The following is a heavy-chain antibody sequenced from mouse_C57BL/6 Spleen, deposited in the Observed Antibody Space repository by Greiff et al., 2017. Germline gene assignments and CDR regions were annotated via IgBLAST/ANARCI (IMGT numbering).Heavy chain of an antibody. CDR2: IYPGDGDP. J-gene: IGHJ4*01. Sequence: QVQLQQSGPELVKPGASVKISCKASGYAFSSSWMNWVKQRPGKGLEWIGRIYPGDGDPNYNGKFKGKATLTADKSSSTAYMQLSSLTSEDSAVYFCARRTYYSLDYWGQGTSVTVSS. CDR3: ARRTYYSLDY. CDR1: GYAFSSSW. V-gene: IGHV1-82*01.